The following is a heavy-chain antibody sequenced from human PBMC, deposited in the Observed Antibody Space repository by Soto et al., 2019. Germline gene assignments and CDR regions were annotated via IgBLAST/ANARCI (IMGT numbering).Heavy chain of an antibody. J-gene: IGHJ6*02. D-gene: IGHD6-13*01. CDR3: ARDRRQQLPTGGMDV. CDR2: IIPIFGTA. CDR1: GGTFSSYA. V-gene: IGHV1-69*13. Sequence: ASVKVSCKASGGTFSSYAISWVRQAPGQGLEWMGGIIPIFGTANYAQKFQGRVTITADESTSTAYMELSSLRSEDTAVYYCARDRRQQLPTGGMDVWGQGTTVTVSS.